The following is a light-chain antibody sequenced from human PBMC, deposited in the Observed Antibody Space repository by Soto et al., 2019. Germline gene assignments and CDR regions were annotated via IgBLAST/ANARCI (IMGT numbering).Light chain of an antibody. CDR3: SSYLNYNSEV. J-gene: IGLJ1*01. CDR1: KTYVGGYNY. Sequence: VRNNPSPAFRAPWGDVTRSLPGNKTYVGGYNYVAWYQRHPGKAPKLIIYEVNKRPSGVPDRFSGSKSGNTASLTVSGLQAEDEADYYCSSYLNYNSEVFGTGTKVTVL. CDR2: EVN. V-gene: IGLV2-8*01.